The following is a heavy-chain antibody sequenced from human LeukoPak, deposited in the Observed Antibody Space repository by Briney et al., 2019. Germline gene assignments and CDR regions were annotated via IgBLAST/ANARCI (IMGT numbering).Heavy chain of an antibody. CDR2: IYQRATV. V-gene: IGHV4-38-2*02. CDR1: GYSISSGYF. CDR3: AKAPVTTCRGAFCYPFDY. D-gene: IGHD2-15*01. J-gene: IGHJ4*02. Sequence: ETLSLTCNVSGYSISSGYFWGWVRQAPGKGLEWIGSIYQRATVHYNPSLKSRVTISLDTSKNHFSLNLRSMQASDAAVYYCAKAPVTTCRGAFCYPFDYWGLGTLVTVSS.